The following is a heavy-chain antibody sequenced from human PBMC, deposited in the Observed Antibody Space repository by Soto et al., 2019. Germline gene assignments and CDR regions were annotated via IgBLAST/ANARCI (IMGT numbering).Heavy chain of an antibody. CDR2: ISYDGSNK. CDR1: GFTFSSYA. V-gene: IGHV3-30-3*01. CDR3: ARDLYYYDSSGYYTPGY. J-gene: IGHJ4*02. Sequence: QVQLVESGGGVVQPGRSLRLSCAASGFTFSSYAMHWVRQAPGKGLEWVAVISYDGSNKYYADSVKGRFTISRDNSKNTLDLQMNSLRAEDTAVYYCARDLYYYDSSGYYTPGYWGQGTLVTVSS. D-gene: IGHD3-22*01.